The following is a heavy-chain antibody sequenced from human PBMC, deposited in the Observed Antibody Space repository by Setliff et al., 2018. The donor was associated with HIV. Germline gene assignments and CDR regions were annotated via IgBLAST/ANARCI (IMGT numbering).Heavy chain of an antibody. J-gene: IGHJ3*01. CDR3: ARVPYSSGWFDL. D-gene: IGHD6-19*01. CDR2: INSDGSST. CDR1: GFTFSSYW. Sequence: PGGSLRLSCAASGFTFSSYWMHWVRQAPGKGLVWVSRINSDGSSTNYADSVKGRFTISRDNAKNTLYLQMNSLRAEDTAVYYCARVPYSSGWFDLWGQGTMVTVSS. V-gene: IGHV3-74*01.